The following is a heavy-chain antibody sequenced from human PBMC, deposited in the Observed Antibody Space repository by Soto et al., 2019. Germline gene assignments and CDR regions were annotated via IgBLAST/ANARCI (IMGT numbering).Heavy chain of an antibody. CDR3: ARGLYSSGWYPFDY. Sequence: QVQLQESGPGLVKPSQTLSLTCTVSGGSISSSGYYWSWIRQHPGKGLEWIGYIYYSGSTYYNPSLKSRVTISVDTSKNQFSLKLSSVTAADTAVYYCARGLYSSGWYPFDYWGQGTLVTVSS. J-gene: IGHJ4*02. V-gene: IGHV4-31*03. D-gene: IGHD6-19*01. CDR1: GGSISSSGYY. CDR2: IYYSGST.